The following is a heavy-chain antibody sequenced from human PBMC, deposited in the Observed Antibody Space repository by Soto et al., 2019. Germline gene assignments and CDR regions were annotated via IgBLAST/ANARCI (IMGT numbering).Heavy chain of an antibody. J-gene: IGHJ4*02. Sequence: PSETLSLTCAVYGGSFSDFYWNWIRQSPGKGLEWIGHIYQSGSTLYNPSLKSRVTISVDKSKNQFSLELSSVTAADTAVYYCARDTRDGYYFEYWGQGILVTVSS. CDR2: IYQSGST. CDR1: GGSFSDFY. D-gene: IGHD1-26*01. CDR3: ARDTRDGYYFEY. V-gene: IGHV4-34*01.